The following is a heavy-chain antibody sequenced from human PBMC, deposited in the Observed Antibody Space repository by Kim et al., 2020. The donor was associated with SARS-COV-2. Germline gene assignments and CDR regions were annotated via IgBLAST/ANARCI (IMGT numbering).Heavy chain of an antibody. Sequence: SETLSLTCTVSGGSISSSRYYWGWIRQPPGKGLEWIGSIYYSGNTYYNPSLKSRVTISVDTSKNQFSLKLRSVTAADTAVYYCALGGANSPGFDYWGQGTLVTVSS. V-gene: IGHV4-39*07. CDR1: GGSISSSRYY. CDR3: ALGGANSPGFDY. J-gene: IGHJ4*02. D-gene: IGHD3-10*01. CDR2: IYYSGNT.